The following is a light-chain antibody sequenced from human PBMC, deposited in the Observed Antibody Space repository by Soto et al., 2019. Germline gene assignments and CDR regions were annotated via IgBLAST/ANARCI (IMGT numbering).Light chain of an antibody. CDR1: QDIDSR. CDR2: AAS. Sequence: DIQMTQSPSSVSASVGDRVTITCRARQDIDSRLAWYQQKPGNAPNLLLYAASNLQSGVPSRFSGSGSGTDFTLTISSLQPEDFATYYCQQANSFPLTFGGGTKVEIK. V-gene: IGKV1-12*01. J-gene: IGKJ4*01. CDR3: QQANSFPLT.